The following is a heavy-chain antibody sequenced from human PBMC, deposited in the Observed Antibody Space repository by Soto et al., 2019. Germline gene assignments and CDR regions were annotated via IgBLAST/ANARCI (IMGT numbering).Heavy chain of an antibody. D-gene: IGHD4-17*01. J-gene: IGHJ4*02. CDR1: GFTFSSYA. CDR2: ISGSGGST. V-gene: IGHV3-23*01. CDR3: AKDPVSYGDSPGTDY. Sequence: EVQLLESGGGLVQPGGSLRLSCAASGFTFSSYAMSWVRQAPGKWLEWVSAISGSGGSTYYADSVKGRFTISRDNSKNTLYLQMNSLRAEDTAVYYCAKDPVSYGDSPGTDYWGQGTLVTVSS.